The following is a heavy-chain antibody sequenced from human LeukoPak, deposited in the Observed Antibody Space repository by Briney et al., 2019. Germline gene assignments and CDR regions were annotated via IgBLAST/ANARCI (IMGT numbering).Heavy chain of an antibody. CDR3: ARVRTGSQSDS. CDR1: GGSISSYNYF. Sequence: SETLSLTCTVSGGSISSYNYFWAWIRQPPGKGLEWIASISYSGNTFYNASFKSRATISRDTSKNQFSLKLTSLTAADSAVHYCARVRTGSQSDSWGQGTLVIVSP. D-gene: IGHD3-10*01. V-gene: IGHV4-39*07. J-gene: IGHJ5*01. CDR2: ISYSGNT.